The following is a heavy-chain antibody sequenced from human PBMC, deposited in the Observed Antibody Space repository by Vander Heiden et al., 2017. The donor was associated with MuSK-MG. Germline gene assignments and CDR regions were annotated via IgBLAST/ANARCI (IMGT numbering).Heavy chain of an antibody. V-gene: IGHV3-43*01. CDR3: AKASNVVVETAPVDY. CDR2: ISWDGGIT. J-gene: IGHJ4*02. Sequence: EVHLVESGGVVVQPGGSLRLSCAGSGFTFDDYAMHWVRQPPGKGLEWVSLISWDGGITYYADSVKGRFTISRDNSKNSLYLQMNSLKTEDTALYYCAKASNVVVETAPVDYWGQGTPVTVSS. D-gene: IGHD2-21*02. CDR1: GFTFDDYA.